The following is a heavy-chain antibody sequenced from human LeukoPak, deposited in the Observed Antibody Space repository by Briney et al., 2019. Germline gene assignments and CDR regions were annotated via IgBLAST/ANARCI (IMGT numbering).Heavy chain of an antibody. J-gene: IGHJ4*02. V-gene: IGHV1-2*02. CDR1: GYTFTGYY. D-gene: IGHD3-10*01. Sequence: ASVKVSCKASGYTFTGYYMHWVRQAPGQGLEWMGWINPNSGGTNYAQKFQGRATMTRDTSISTAYMELSRLRSDDTAVYYCARFYRSWFGELYTYAPDYWGQGTLVTVSS. CDR2: INPNSGGT. CDR3: ARFYRSWFGELYTYAPDY.